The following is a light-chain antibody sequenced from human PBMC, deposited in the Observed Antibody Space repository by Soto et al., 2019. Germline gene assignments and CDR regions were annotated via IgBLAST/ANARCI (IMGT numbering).Light chain of an antibody. Sequence: EVVMTQSPASLSVSPGDRVTLSCRASQNIRNNLAWYQQKPGQSPRLLISGASTREAGVPGRFSGSGSGTEFTLIISSLQSEDFAIYYCQQYNNWPPWTFGQGTKV. J-gene: IGKJ1*01. CDR3: QQYNNWPPWT. CDR2: GAS. CDR1: QNIRNN. V-gene: IGKV3-15*01.